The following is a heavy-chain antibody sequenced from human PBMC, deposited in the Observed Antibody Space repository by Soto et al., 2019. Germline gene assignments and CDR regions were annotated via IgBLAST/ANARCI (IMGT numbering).Heavy chain of an antibody. CDR1: GYRFTGFW. D-gene: IGHD2-15*01. V-gene: IGHV5-10-1*01. CDR3: ARPGSGGSRDAFDI. Sequence: PGESLKISCQGSGYRFTGFWLNWVRQRPGKGLEWVGRIDPNDSFINYSPPFEGHVTISAHKSISTAYLQWTRLQAADTAIYYCARPGSGGSRDAFDIWGQGTMVTVSS. CDR2: IDPNDSFI. J-gene: IGHJ3*02.